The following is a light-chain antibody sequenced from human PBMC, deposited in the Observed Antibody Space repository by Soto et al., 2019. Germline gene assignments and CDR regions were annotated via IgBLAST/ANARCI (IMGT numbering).Light chain of an antibody. CDR3: CSYVGATTYV. Sequence: ALAQPASVSGSPGQSITISCTGTSSTVGGFNVVSWYQQHPGKAPKVIIYEGIKRPSGVSNRFSGSNSGSTASLTISGLQAEDEADYYRCSYVGATTYVFGTGTKVTV. CDR2: EGI. J-gene: IGLJ1*01. V-gene: IGLV2-23*01. CDR1: SSTVGGFNV.